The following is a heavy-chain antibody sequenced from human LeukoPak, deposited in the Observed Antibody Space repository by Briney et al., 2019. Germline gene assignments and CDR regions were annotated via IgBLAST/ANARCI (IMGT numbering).Heavy chain of an antibody. J-gene: IGHJ4*02. CDR3: AKDSYYDSSGYYYHPDY. CDR2: ISGSGGST. Sequence: GGSLRLSCAVSGFTFSSDAMSWVRQAPGKGLEWVSAISGSGGSTYYADSVKGRLTISRDNSKNTLYLQMNSLRAEDTAVYYCAKDSYYDSSGYYYHPDYWGQGTLVTVSS. V-gene: IGHV3-23*01. D-gene: IGHD3-22*01. CDR1: GFTFSSDA.